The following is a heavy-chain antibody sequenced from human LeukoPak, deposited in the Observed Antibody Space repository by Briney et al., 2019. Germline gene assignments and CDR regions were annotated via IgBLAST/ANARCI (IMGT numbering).Heavy chain of an antibody. CDR3: ARDPSPLDTAMVTVFDY. V-gene: IGHV4-38-2*02. CDR2: IYHSGST. Sequence: PSETLSLTCTVSGYSISSGYYWGWIRQPPGKGLEWIGSIYHSGSTYYNPSLKSRVTISVDTSKNQFSLKLSSVTAADTAVYYCARDPSPLDTAMVTVFDYWGQGTLVTVSS. J-gene: IGHJ4*02. D-gene: IGHD5-18*01. CDR1: GYSISSGYY.